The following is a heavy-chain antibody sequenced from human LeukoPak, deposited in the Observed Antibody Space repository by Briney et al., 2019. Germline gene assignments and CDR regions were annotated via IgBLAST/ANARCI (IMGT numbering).Heavy chain of an antibody. CDR2: ISESGSNT. J-gene: IGHJ4*02. D-gene: IGHD3-22*01. CDR3: AKTRREWLLLGYFDY. V-gene: IGHV3-23*01. Sequence: PGGSLRLTCAGSGFTFSNYAMDWVRQAPGKGLEWVSSISESGSNTDYADSVKGRFTISRDNSKNTLYLQMNSLRAEDTAVYYCAKTRREWLLLGYFDYWGQGTLVTVSS. CDR1: GFTFSNYA.